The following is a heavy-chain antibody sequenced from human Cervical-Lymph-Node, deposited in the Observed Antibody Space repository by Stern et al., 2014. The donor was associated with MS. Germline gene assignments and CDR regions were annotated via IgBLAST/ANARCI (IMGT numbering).Heavy chain of an antibody. CDR2: IKKDGSAK. J-gene: IGHJ4*02. D-gene: IGHD3-22*01. CDR3: AKGGRGYSDGSDYSLDS. CDR1: GFTFTNYW. Sequence: EVQLVESGGGLVQPGGSLRLSCAASGFTFTNYWMNWVRQAPGKGLEWVANIKKDGSAKYYVGSVKGRFTISRDNAKNSLTLQMTSLRGEDTAVYYCAKGGRGYSDGSDYSLDSWGQGTLVTVSS. V-gene: IGHV3-7*01.